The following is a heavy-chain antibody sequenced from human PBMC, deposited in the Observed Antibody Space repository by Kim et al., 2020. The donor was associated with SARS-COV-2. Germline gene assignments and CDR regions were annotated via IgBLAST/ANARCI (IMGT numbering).Heavy chain of an antibody. CDR1: GFTFRSHA. CDR3: AKRYCSGGTCYSIHD. J-gene: IGHJ1*01. CDR2: ISGSGGTT. Sequence: GGSLRLSCAASGFTFRSHAMNWVRQAPGKGLEWVSGISGSGGTTNYADSVKGRFTISRDNSKNTLYLQWKSLRAEDTAVYYCAKRYCSGGTCYSIHDWGQGTLVTVSS. V-gene: IGHV3-23*01. D-gene: IGHD2-15*01.